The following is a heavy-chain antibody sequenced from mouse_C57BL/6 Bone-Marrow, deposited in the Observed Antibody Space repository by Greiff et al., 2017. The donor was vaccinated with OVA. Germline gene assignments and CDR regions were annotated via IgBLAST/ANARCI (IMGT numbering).Heavy chain of an antibody. CDR3: ANLLLHAMDY. CDR2: ISSGSSTI. CDR1: GFTFSDYG. Sequence: EVMLVESGGGLVKPGGSLKLSCAASGFTFSDYGMHWVRQAPEKGLEWVAYISSGSSTIYYADTVKGRFTISRDNAKNTLFLQMTSLRSEDTAMYYCANLLLHAMDYWGQGTSVTVSS. V-gene: IGHV5-17*01. J-gene: IGHJ4*01. D-gene: IGHD1-1*01.